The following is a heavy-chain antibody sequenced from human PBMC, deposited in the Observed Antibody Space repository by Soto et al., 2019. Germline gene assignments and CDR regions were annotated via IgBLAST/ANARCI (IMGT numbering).Heavy chain of an antibody. CDR2: IYWDDDD. V-gene: IGHV2-5*02. Sequence: QITLKESGPTVVRPTQTLTLTCTFSGFSLTNIGVGVGWIRQPPGKAPEWLALIYWDDDDFYSPSLKSRLTITKDPSKDQVYLTMGNMDPVDTATYYCVHRRVAHCRGDCSVADYWGQGTLVTVTP. D-gene: IGHD2-21*02. CDR3: VHRRVAHCRGDCSVADY. J-gene: IGHJ4*02. CDR1: GFSLTNIGVG.